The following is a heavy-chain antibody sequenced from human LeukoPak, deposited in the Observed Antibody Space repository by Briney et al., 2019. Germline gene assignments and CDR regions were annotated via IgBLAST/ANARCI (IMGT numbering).Heavy chain of an antibody. D-gene: IGHD2-2*01. J-gene: IGHJ5*02. CDR1: GFTFSSHW. V-gene: IGHV3-74*01. CDR2: INADGSAT. Sequence: GGSLRLSCAASGFTFSSHWMHWVRQAPEKGLVEVSHINADGSATYYEASVKGRFTISRDNARNTLYLQMHSLTAEDTGVYYCVRGALRDCSYTSCTRGNWFDPWGQGTLVTVSS. CDR3: VRGALRDCSYTSCTRGNWFDP.